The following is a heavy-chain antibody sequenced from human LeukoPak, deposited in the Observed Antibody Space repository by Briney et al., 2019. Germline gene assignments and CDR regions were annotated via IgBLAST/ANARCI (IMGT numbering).Heavy chain of an antibody. Sequence: ASVKVSCKASGYSFTSYDINWVRQATGQGLGWMGYMNPNSYKTGYAQKFQGRVTMTRNTSISTAYMELSSLRSEDTAVYYCTRGNNGNDHWGQGTLVTVSS. CDR2: MNPNSYKT. CDR3: TRGNNGNDH. V-gene: IGHV1-8*01. J-gene: IGHJ4*02. D-gene: IGHD1/OR15-1a*01. CDR1: GYSFTSYD.